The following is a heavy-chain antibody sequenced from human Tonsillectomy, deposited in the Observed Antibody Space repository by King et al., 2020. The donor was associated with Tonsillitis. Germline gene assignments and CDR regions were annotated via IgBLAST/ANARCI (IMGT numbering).Heavy chain of an antibody. Sequence: VQLVESGGDLVRPGGSLRLSCAASGFTFSNAWMSWVRQAPGKGLEWVGRIKSKTDGGTTDNAAPVKGRFTISRDDSKNTLYLQMNSLKTEDTAVYYCTPGVGGFYGSGSYYPDYWGQGTLVTVSS. CDR1: GFTFSNAW. J-gene: IGHJ4*02. D-gene: IGHD3-10*01. CDR2: IKSKTDGGTT. V-gene: IGHV3-15*01. CDR3: TPGVGGFYGSGSYYPDY.